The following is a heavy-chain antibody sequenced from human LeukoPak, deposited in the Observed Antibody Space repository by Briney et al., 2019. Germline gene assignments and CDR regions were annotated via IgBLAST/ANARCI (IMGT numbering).Heavy chain of an antibody. J-gene: IGHJ4*02. CDR2: ISAYNGNT. CDR3: ARDPYSSSWFFDY. CDR1: GHTFTSYG. Sequence: AASVKVSFKASGHTFTSYGISWVRQAPGQGVEWMGWISAYNGNTNYAQKLQGRVTITTDTSTSTAYMELRSLRSDDTAVYYCARDPYSSSWFFDYWGQGTLVTVSS. V-gene: IGHV1-18*01. D-gene: IGHD6-13*01.